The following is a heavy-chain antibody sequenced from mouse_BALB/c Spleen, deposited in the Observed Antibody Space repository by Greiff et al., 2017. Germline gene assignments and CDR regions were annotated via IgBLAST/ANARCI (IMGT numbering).Heavy chain of an antibody. D-gene: IGHD1-2*01. CDR1: GFTFSSYA. Sequence: EVKLVESGGGLVKPGGSLKLSCAASGFTFSSYAMSWVRQTPEKRLEWVASISSGGSTYYPDSVKGRFTISRDNARNILYLQMSSLRSEDTAMYYCARVITTAPYAMDYWGQGTSVTVSS. CDR2: ISSGGST. CDR3: ARVITTAPYAMDY. V-gene: IGHV5-6-5*01. J-gene: IGHJ4*01.